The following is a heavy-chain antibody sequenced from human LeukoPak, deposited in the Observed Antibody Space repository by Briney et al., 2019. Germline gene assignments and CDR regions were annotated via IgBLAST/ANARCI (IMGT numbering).Heavy chain of an antibody. CDR2: IYGDDDK. J-gene: IGHJ4*02. CDR3: AHRPRVAARPGYFDY. V-gene: IGHV2-5*02. D-gene: IGHD6-6*01. Sequence: ESGPTLVKPKQTLTLTCTFSGFSLTTSRVAVGWVRQPPGKTLEWLALIYGDDDKRYSPSLKDRLTITKDSSKNQVVLTMTNMDPVDTATYYCAHRPRVAARPGYFDYWGQGTLVTVSS. CDR1: GFSLTTSRVA.